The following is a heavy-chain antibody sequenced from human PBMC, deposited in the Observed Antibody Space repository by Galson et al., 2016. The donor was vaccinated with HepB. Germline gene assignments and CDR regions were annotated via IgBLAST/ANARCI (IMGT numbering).Heavy chain of an antibody. CDR1: GYTFTSLY. CDR2: INPSSGAP. Sequence: SVKVSCKASGYTFTSLYIHWVRQAPGQGLEWMGTINPSSGAPTYAQNFQGRVTVTSGTSTSTVFLDLNSLTSEDTALYYCAGGLGYCDGGVCSSWGQGTLVTVSS. D-gene: IGHD2-8*02. CDR3: AGGLGYCDGGVCSS. J-gene: IGHJ5*02. V-gene: IGHV1-46*01.